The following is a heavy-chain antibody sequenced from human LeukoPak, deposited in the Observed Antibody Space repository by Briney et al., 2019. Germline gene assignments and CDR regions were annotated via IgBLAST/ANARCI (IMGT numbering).Heavy chain of an antibody. D-gene: IGHD3-3*01. CDR1: GGTFSSYA. V-gene: IGHV1-8*02. CDR2: MNPNSGNT. J-gene: IGHJ5*02. Sequence: ASVKVSCKASGGTFSSYAINWARQATGQGLEWMGWMNPNSGNTGYAQKFQGRVTMTRNTSISTAYMELSSLRSEDTAVYYCARGGFSYTYYDFWSGYYTYDWFDPWGQGTLVTVSS. CDR3: ARGGFSYTYYDFWSGYYTYDWFDP.